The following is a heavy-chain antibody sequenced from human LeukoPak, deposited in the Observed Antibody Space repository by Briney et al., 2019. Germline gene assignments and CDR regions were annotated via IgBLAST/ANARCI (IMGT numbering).Heavy chain of an antibody. CDR2: MNPNTGNT. J-gene: IGHJ4*02. D-gene: IGHD3-9*01. Sequence: ASVKVSCKASGYTFTGYYMHWVRQAPGHGLEWMRWMNPNTGNTGYAQKFQGRVTMTRDMSTNTVYMELSSLRSEDTAVYYCAREPAAYYDILTGYYKTFDYWGQGTLVTVSS. CDR3: AREPAAYYDILTGYYKTFDY. V-gene: IGHV1-8*02. CDR1: GYTFTGYY.